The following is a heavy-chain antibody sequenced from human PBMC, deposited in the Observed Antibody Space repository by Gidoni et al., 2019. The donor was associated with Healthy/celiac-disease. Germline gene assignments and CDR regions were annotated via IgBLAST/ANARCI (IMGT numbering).Heavy chain of an antibody. Sequence: EVQLVESGGGLVKPGGALRRSCAASGLTFSSYSMNWVRQAPGKGLEWVSSISSSICYIYYADSVKGRFTISRDNAKNSLYLQMNSLRAEDTAVYYCARDSRWDDAFDIWGQGTMVTVSS. D-gene: IGHD1-26*01. CDR3: ARDSRWDDAFDI. V-gene: IGHV3-21*01. J-gene: IGHJ3*02. CDR2: ISSSICYI. CDR1: GLTFSSYS.